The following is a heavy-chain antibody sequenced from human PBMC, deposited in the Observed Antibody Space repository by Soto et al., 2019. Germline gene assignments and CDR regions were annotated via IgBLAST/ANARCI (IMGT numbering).Heavy chain of an antibody. J-gene: IGHJ6*03. CDR1: GFTFSTYW. CDR2: INGDESRR. V-gene: IGHV3-74*01. Sequence: EVQLVESGGGLVQPGGSLRLSCAASGFTFSTYWMHWVRQAPGKGLVWVSRINGDESRRNYADSVEGRFTISRDNAKNTVYLQMNSLRDEDTAVYYCARGGLYRFYMDVWGEGTTVTVSS. CDR3: ARGGLYRFYMDV.